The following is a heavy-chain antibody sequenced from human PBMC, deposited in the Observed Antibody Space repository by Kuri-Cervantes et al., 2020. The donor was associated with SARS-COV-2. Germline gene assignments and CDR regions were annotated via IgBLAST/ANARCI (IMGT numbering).Heavy chain of an antibody. CDR3: ARGSPSYWVVPAAPFDY. J-gene: IGHJ4*02. D-gene: IGHD2-2*01. Sequence: ASVKVSCKVSGYTLTELSMHWVRQAPGKGLEWMGDFDPEDGETIYAQKFQGRVTMTEDTSTDTAYMELSSLRSEDTAAYYCARGSPSYWVVPAAPFDYWGQGTLVTVSS. CDR1: GYTLTELS. V-gene: IGHV1-24*01. CDR2: FDPEDGET.